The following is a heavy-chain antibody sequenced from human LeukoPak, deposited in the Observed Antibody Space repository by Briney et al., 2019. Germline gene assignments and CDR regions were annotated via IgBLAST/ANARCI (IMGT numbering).Heavy chain of an antibody. V-gene: IGHV4-34*01. D-gene: IGHD1/OR15-1a*01. Sequence: SGTLSLTCAVYGGSLSGYYWSWIRQPPGKGLEWIGEIKYSGNTNYNPSLKSRVTMSVDMSKNQISLKLNSATAADTAVYYCARDPRTTTSRNWFDPWGQGTLVTVSA. CDR1: GGSLSGYY. J-gene: IGHJ5*02. CDR2: IKYSGNT. CDR3: ARDPRTTTSRNWFDP.